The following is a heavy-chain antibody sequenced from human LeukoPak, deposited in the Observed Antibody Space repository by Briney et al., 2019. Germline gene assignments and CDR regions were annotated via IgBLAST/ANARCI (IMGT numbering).Heavy chain of an antibody. CDR1: GFTFSGFA. CDR2: ILDTGAGT. D-gene: IGHD2/OR15-2a*01. CDR3: AKERGYPVNSYYMDV. V-gene: IGHV3-23*01. J-gene: IGHJ6*03. Sequence: GGSLRLSCAASGFTFSGFAMSWVRQAPGKGLEWVSTILDTGAGTYYADSVKGRFTISRDNSKNTLYLQMNSLRAEDTAVYFCAKERGYPVNSYYMDVWGKGTTVTVSS.